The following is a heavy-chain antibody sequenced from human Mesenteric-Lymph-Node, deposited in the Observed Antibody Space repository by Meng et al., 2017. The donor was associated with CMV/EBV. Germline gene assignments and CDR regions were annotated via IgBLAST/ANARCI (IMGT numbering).Heavy chain of an antibody. CDR3: AKGIKWELPLNS. Sequence: GGSLRLSCAASGFTFSDYYMSWIRQAPGKGLEWVSFISTGGSTIYYADSVKGRFTISRDNAKKSLYLEMNDLRAEDTALYYCAKGIKWELPLNSWGQGTLVTVSS. D-gene: IGHD1-26*01. V-gene: IGHV3-11*01. CDR1: GFTFSDYY. J-gene: IGHJ4*02. CDR2: ISTGGSTI.